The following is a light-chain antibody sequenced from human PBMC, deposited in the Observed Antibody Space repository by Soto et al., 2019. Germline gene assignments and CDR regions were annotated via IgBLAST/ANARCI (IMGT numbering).Light chain of an antibody. CDR3: QQRSNWPPAWT. J-gene: IGKJ1*01. CDR2: GVY. CDR1: QSVSSN. Sequence: IVLKQSPGTLSLYTGERATLSCRASQSVSSNLAWYQQKPGQAPRLLIYGVYTRAPGIPARFSGSGSGTDFTLTISSLEPEDFAVYYCQQRSNWPPAWTFGQGTKVDIK. V-gene: IGKV3-11*01.